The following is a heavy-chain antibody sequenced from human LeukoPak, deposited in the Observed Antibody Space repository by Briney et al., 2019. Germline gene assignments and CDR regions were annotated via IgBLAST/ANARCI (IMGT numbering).Heavy chain of an antibody. Sequence: GGSLRLSCAASGFTFSSYAMHWVRQAPGKGLEWVAVISYDGSNKYYADSVKGRFTISRDNSKNTLYLQMNSLKTEDTAVYYCTRKKEWGIAVAGYDYWGQGTLVTVSS. V-gene: IGHV3-30-3*01. CDR1: GFTFSSYA. CDR3: TRKKEWGIAVAGYDY. D-gene: IGHD6-19*01. J-gene: IGHJ4*02. CDR2: ISYDGSNK.